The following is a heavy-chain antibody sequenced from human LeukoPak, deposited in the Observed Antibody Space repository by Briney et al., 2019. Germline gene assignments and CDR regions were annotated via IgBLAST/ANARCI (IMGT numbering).Heavy chain of an antibody. CDR2: IIPIFDTP. CDR1: GGTFSSYA. CDR3: ARDLPDFSLRISSGGFDI. Sequence: SVKVSCKASGGTFSSYAISWVRQAPGQGLEWMGGIIPIFDTPNYAQRFQGRVTITTDESTSTAYMELSSLRSEDTAMYYCARDLPDFSLRISSGGFDIWGQGTMVTVSS. V-gene: IGHV1-69*05. D-gene: IGHD4-23*01. J-gene: IGHJ3*02.